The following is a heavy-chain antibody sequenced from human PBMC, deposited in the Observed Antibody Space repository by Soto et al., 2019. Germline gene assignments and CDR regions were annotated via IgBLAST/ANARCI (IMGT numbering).Heavy chain of an antibody. CDR2: IIPIFGTA. Sequence: QVQLVQSGAEVKKPGSSVKVSCKASGGTFSSYAISWVRQAPGQGLEWMGGIIPIFGTANYAQKFQGRVTITADESTSTAYMELSSLRSEDTAVYYCARGWHLYDSSGYYYYYYGMDVWGQGTTVTVSS. CDR3: ARGWHLYDSSGYYYYYYGMDV. V-gene: IGHV1-69*01. J-gene: IGHJ6*02. D-gene: IGHD3-22*01. CDR1: GGTFSSYA.